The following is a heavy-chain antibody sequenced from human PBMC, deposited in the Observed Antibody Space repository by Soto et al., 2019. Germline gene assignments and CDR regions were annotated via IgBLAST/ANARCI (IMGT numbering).Heavy chain of an antibody. CDR1: GGSISSYF. CDR2: IYYSGTT. J-gene: IGHJ4*02. CDR3: ARETGSGSYYDY. Sequence: PSETLSLTCTVSGGSISSYFWSWIRQSPGKGLEWIGYIYYSGTTNYNPSLKNRVTISVDTSKNQFSLSLSSVTAADTGVYYCARETGSGSYYDYWGQGALVTVS. V-gene: IGHV4-59*01. D-gene: IGHD3-10*01.